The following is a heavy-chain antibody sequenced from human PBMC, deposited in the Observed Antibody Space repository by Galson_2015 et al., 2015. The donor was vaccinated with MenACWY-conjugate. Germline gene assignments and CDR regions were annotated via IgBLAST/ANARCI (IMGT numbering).Heavy chain of an antibody. J-gene: IGHJ6*02. CDR2: ISGSGGST. D-gene: IGHD6-13*01. CDR3: AKLVEQQLVYYYYGMDV. CDR1: GFTFSTYA. V-gene: IGHV3-23*01. Sequence: SLRLSCAASGFTFSTYAMSWVRQAPGKGLEWVSAISGSGGSTYYADSVKGRFTISRDKPKNTLHLQMKSLRAEDTAVYYCAKLVEQQLVYYYYGMDVWGQGTTVTVSS.